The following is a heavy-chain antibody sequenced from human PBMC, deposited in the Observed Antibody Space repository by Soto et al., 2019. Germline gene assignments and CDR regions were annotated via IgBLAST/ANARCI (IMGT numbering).Heavy chain of an antibody. Sequence: PSETLSLTCSVSGVSLSCYFWSWIRQAPGGGLEWIGYTYHRGSTNYSPSLKSRVAISLDTSENQFSLKVNSVTAADTAVYYCARIGGYHGPLDYWGQGTPVTVSS. J-gene: IGHJ4*02. CDR1: GVSLSCYF. CDR2: TYHRGST. CDR3: ARIGGYHGPLDY. D-gene: IGHD6-25*01. V-gene: IGHV4-59*01.